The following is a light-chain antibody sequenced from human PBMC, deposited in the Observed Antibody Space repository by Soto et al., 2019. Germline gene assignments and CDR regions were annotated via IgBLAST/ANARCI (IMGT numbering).Light chain of an antibody. Sequence: DIQMTQSPSTLSASVGDRVTITCRASQTIINWLAWYQQKPGKAPKLLIYKASTLKSGVPSRFSGSGSGTEFTLTISSLQPDDFATYYCQHYNSYSEAFGQGTK. CDR1: QTIINW. CDR3: QHYNSYSEA. J-gene: IGKJ1*01. V-gene: IGKV1-5*03. CDR2: KAS.